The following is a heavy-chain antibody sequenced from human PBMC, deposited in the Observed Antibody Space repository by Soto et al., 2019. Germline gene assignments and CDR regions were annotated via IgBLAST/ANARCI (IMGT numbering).Heavy chain of an antibody. CDR2: MNPNSGNT. CDR3: ARHIVVVPAAHAADWFAP. V-gene: IGHV1-8*01. CDR1: GYTFTSYD. D-gene: IGHD2-2*01. Sequence: QVQLVQSGAEVKKPGASVKVSCKASGYTFTSYDINWVRQATGQGLEGMGWMNPNSGNTGYAQKFQGRVTMTRNTSISTAYMELSSLRSEDTAVYYCARHIVVVPAAHAADWFAPWGQGTLVTVSS. J-gene: IGHJ5*02.